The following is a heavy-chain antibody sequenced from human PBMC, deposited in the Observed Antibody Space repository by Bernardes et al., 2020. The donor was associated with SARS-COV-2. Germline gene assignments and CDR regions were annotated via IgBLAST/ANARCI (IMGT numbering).Heavy chain of an antibody. D-gene: IGHD5-12*01. CDR1: GFTFSSYG. V-gene: IGHV3-30*03. J-gene: IGHJ4*02. CDR3: ARDGQEMATIEEYYFDY. Sequence: GGSLRLSRAASGFTFSSYGMHWVRQAPGKGLEWVAVISYDGSNKYYADSVKGRFTISRDNSKNTLYLQMNSLRAEDTAVYYCARDGQEMATIEEYYFDYWGQGTLVTVSS. CDR2: ISYDGSNK.